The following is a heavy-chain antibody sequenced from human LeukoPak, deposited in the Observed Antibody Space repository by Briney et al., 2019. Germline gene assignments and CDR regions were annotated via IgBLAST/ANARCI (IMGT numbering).Heavy chain of an antibody. CDR1: GFTFSSYW. CDR2: INSDGSST. D-gene: IGHD7-27*01. V-gene: IGHV3-74*01. CDR3: ARDFHAGVDY. J-gene: IGHJ4*02. Sequence: GGSLRLSCAASGFTFSSYWMHWVRQAPGKGLAWVSRINSDGSSTSYADSVKGRFTISRDNAKNTLYLQMNSLRAEDTAVCYCARDFHAGVDYWGQGTLVTVSS.